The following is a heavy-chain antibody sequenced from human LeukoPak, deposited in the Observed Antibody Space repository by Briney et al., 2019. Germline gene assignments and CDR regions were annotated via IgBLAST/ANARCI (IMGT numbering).Heavy chain of an antibody. D-gene: IGHD5-18*01. V-gene: IGHV4-59*11. CDR1: GGSITTHH. CDR3: TTIKRGDIFGYFDF. J-gene: IGHJ4*02. CDR2: VFDSGRT. Sequence: SETLSLTCTLSGGSITTHHWNWIRQTPGKGLEWIGYVFDSGRTKVNPSLKSRVTLSADTSKNQLSLRLSSVTAADTAMYYCTTIKRGDIFGYFDFWGQGILVTVSS.